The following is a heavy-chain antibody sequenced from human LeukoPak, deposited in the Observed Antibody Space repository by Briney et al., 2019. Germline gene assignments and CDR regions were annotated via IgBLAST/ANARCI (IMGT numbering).Heavy chain of an antibody. J-gene: IGHJ4*02. CDR2: IYYSGST. CDR3: ARSRPLTIRYFDWLLGVVPDY. Sequence: PSETLSLTCTVSGGSISSSSYYWGWIRQPPGKGLEWIGSIYYSGSTNYNPSLKSRVTISVDTSKNQFSLKLSSVTAADTAVYYCARSRPLTIRYFDWLLGVVPDYWGQGTLVTVSS. D-gene: IGHD3-9*01. V-gene: IGHV4-39*07. CDR1: GGSISSSSYY.